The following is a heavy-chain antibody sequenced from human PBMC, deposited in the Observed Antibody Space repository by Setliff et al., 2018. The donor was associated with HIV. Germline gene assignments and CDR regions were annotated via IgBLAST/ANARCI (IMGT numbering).Heavy chain of an antibody. D-gene: IGHD3-16*02. V-gene: IGHV1-24*01. Sequence: AASVKVSCKVFGYTLAALSIHWVRQAPGKGLEWMGGFDPEDGERINAEKFQGRVTMTADTSTDTAYMALSSLTSEDTAVYYCATDPGRRITFGGVIVNPDYWGQGTLVTDSS. CDR3: ATDPGRRITFGGVIVNPDY. CDR2: FDPEDGER. CDR1: GYTLAALS. J-gene: IGHJ4*02.